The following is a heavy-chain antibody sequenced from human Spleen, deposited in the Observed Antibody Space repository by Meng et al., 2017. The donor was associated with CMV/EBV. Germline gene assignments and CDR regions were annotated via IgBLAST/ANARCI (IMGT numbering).Heavy chain of an antibody. CDR2: ISGSGGGT. CDR1: GFPFSSYA. V-gene: IGHV3-23*01. D-gene: IGHD5-18*01. Sequence: GGSLRLSCAASGFPFSSYAMSWVRQAPGKGLEWVSAISGSGGGTYYADSVKGRFTISRDNSKNTLYLQMNSLRAEDTAVYYCAKDLGTAMVSPNWFDPWGQGTLVTVSS. CDR3: AKDLGTAMVSPNWFDP. J-gene: IGHJ5*02.